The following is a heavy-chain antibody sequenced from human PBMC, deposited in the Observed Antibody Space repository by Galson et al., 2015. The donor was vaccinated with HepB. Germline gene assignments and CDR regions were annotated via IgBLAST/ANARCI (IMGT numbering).Heavy chain of an antibody. CDR1: GGTFSSYA. Sequence: SVKVSCKASGGTFSSYAISWVRQAPGQGLEWMGGIIPIFGIANYAQKFQGRVTITADESTSTAYMELSSLRSEDTAVYYCASQSKGLRLGELSLLNYYGMDVWGQGTTVTVSS. CDR2: IIPIFGIA. D-gene: IGHD3-16*02. J-gene: IGHJ6*02. V-gene: IGHV1-69*13. CDR3: ASQSKGLRLGELSLLNYYGMDV.